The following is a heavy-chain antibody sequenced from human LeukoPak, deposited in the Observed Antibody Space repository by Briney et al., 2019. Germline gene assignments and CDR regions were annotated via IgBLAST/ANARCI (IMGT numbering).Heavy chain of an antibody. CDR3: AMITMVRGVGFWFDP. D-gene: IGHD3-10*01. V-gene: IGHV4-31*03. CDR2: IYYSGST. Sequence: PSQTLSLTCTVSGGSLSSGGYYWSWIRQHPGKGLEWIGYIYYSGSTYYNPSLKSRVTISVDTSKNQFSLKLSSVTAADTAVYYCAMITMVRGVGFWFDPWGQGTLVTVSS. J-gene: IGHJ5*02. CDR1: GGSLSSGGYY.